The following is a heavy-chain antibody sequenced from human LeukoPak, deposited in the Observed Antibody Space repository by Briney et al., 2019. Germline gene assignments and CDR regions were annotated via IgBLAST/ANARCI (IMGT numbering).Heavy chain of an antibody. J-gene: IGHJ3*02. CDR1: GFTFSSYT. CDR2: ISGSGVST. V-gene: IGHV3-23*01. Sequence: GGSLRLSGAASGFTFSSYTMSWVRQAPGKGLEWVSSISGSGVSTYYADYVKGRFTLSRDNSKNTLYLQINSLRAEDTAVYYCAKQWRGAGDAFDIWGQGTMVTVSS. D-gene: IGHD6-19*01. CDR3: AKQWRGAGDAFDI.